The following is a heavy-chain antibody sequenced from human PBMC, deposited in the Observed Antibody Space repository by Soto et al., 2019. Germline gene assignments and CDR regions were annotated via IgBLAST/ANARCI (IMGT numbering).Heavy chain of an antibody. CDR2: IYYSGST. D-gene: IGHD2-15*01. J-gene: IGHJ5*02. Sequence: QVQLQESGPGLVKPSETLSLTCTVSGGSISSYYWSWIRQPPGKGLEWIGYIYYSGSTNYNPSLKRRVAISVDTSKNQFSLKLSSVTAADTAVYYCARHSCSGGSCYSWFDPWGQGTLVTVSS. V-gene: IGHV4-59*08. CDR3: ARHSCSGGSCYSWFDP. CDR1: GGSISSYY.